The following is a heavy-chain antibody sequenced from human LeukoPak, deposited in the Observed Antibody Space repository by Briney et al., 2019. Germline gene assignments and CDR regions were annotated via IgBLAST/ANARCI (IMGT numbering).Heavy chain of an antibody. D-gene: IGHD3-9*01. Sequence: PGGSLRLSCAASGFTFGDYYMSWIRQAPGKGLEWVSYISSSSSYTNYADSVKGRFTISRDNAKNSLYLQMNSLRAEDTAVYYCAREDYDILTGSPYGMDVWGKGTTVTVSS. CDR1: GFTFGDYY. V-gene: IGHV3-11*06. CDR3: AREDYDILTGSPYGMDV. J-gene: IGHJ6*04. CDR2: ISSSSSYT.